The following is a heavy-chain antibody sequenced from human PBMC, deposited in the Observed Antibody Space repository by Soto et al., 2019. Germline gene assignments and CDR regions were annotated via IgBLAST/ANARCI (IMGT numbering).Heavy chain of an antibody. CDR1: GFTFSSYA. CDR2: ISYDGSNK. CDR3: AREGEMDSYDSSGYYGPFDY. V-gene: IGHV3-30-3*01. D-gene: IGHD3-22*01. J-gene: IGHJ4*02. Sequence: QVQLVESGGGVVQPGRSLRLSCAASGFTFSSYAMHWVRQAPGKGLEWVAVISYDGSNKYYADSVKGRFTISRDNSKNTLYLQMNSLRAEDTAVYYCAREGEMDSYDSSGYYGPFDYWGQGTLVTVSS.